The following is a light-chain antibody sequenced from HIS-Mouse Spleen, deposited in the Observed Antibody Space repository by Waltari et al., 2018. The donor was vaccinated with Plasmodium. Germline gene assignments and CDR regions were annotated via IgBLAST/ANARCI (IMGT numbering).Light chain of an antibody. V-gene: IGKV1-8*01. CDR1: QGISSY. CDR2: AAS. CDR3: QQYYSYLLT. J-gene: IGKJ4*01. Sequence: AILMTQSASSFSASTGDIVTITCRASQGISSYLAWYQQKPGKAPKLLIYAASTLQSGVPSRFSGSGSGTDFTLTISCLQSEDFATYYCQQYYSYLLTFGGGTKVEIK.